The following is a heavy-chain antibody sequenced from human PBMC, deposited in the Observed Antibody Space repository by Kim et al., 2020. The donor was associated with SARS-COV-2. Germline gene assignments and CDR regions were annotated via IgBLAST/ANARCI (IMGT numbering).Heavy chain of an antibody. CDR2: ISYDGSNK. D-gene: IGHD4-17*01. V-gene: IGHV3-30*18. CDR3: AKAYYGDLFGGTRQNYYYGMDV. J-gene: IGHJ6*02. CDR1: GFTFSSYG. Sequence: GGSLRLSCAASGFTFSSYGMHWVRQAPGKGLEWVAVISYDGSNKYYADSVKGRFTISRDNSKNTLYLQMNSLRAEDTAVYYCAKAYYGDLFGGTRQNYYYGMDVWGQGTTVTVSS.